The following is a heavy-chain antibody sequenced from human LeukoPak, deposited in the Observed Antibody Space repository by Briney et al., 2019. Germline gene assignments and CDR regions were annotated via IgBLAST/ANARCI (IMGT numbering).Heavy chain of an antibody. J-gene: IGHJ4*02. D-gene: IGHD1-1*01. Sequence: GGSVRLSCAASRLTFSDYYMSWICEGLGKGLEWISYISGTGSVIYYADSVKGRFTISRDNAKNSLYLQMNSLRAEDTAVYYCARDNWNDVVDYWGQGTLVTVS. CDR2: ISGTGSVI. CDR3: ARDNWNDVVDY. V-gene: IGHV3-11*01. CDR1: RLTFSDYY.